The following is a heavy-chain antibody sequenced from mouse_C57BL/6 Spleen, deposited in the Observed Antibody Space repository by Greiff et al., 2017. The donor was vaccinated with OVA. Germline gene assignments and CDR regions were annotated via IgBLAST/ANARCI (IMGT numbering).Heavy chain of an antibody. CDR2: ISSGSSTI. D-gene: IGHD2-1*01. CDR1: GFTFSDYG. V-gene: IGHV5-17*01. J-gene: IGHJ4*01. Sequence: EVQLVESGGGLVKPGGSLKLSCAASGFTFSDYGMHWVRQAPEKGLYCVAYISSGSSTIYSTDTVKGRFTISRENATNTLFLQMTSLRSEDTAMYYCAREDGNYEIDYWGQGTSVTVSS. CDR3: AREDGNYEIDY.